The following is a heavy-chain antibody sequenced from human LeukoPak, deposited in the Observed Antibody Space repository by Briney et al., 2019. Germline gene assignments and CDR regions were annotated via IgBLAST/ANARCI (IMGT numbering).Heavy chain of an antibody. V-gene: IGHV4-34*01. Sequence: SETLSLTCAVHGGSFRGYYWSWIRQPPGKGLEWIGEINHSGSTNYNPSLKSRVTISVDTSKNQFSLKLGSVTAADTAVYYCARVPIAVAGTFAFDIWGQGTMVTVSS. CDR1: GGSFRGYY. CDR3: ARVPIAVAGTFAFDI. CDR2: INHSGST. D-gene: IGHD6-19*01. J-gene: IGHJ3*02.